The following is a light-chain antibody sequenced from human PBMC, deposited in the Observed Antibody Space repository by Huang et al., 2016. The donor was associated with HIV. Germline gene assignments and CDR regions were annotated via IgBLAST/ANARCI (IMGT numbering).Light chain of an antibody. CDR2: AAS. CDR1: QGIGRY. CDR3: QQLKTYPIT. V-gene: IGKV1-9*01. J-gene: IGKJ3*01. Sequence: IQLTQSPFSLSASVGDRVTITCRASQGIGRYLVWYQQKPGKAPKLLIYAASTLQRGVPSRFSGSGSGTDFTLTIGSLQPEDFATYYCQQLKTYPITFGPGTQVDIK.